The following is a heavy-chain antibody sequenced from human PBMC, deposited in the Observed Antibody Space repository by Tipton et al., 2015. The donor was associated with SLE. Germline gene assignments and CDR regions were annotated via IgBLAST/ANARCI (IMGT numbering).Heavy chain of an antibody. V-gene: IGHV4-39*07. J-gene: IGHJ3*02. Sequence: TLSLTRTVSGDSISSSNYYWGWIRQPPGKGLEWIGSIYYSGSTYYNPSLKSRVTISVDTSKNQFSLKLSSVTAADTAVYYCARPTDSTTVREQDIWGQGTMVTVSS. CDR3: ARPTDSTTVREQDI. CDR1: GDSISSSNYY. D-gene: IGHD2/OR15-2a*01. CDR2: IYYSGST.